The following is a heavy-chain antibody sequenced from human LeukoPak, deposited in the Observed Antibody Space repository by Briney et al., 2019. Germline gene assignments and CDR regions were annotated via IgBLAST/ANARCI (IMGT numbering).Heavy chain of an antibody. J-gene: IGHJ4*01. CDR1: GGSISTAHW. CDR3: ARAFHPPDCAFGRAPYYFDL. V-gene: IGHV4-4*02. Sequence: PSETLSFTCTVSGGSISTAHWWNWVRQSPGKGLEWIGEIYHRGNSNYNPSLKSRAFISVDTTKNQFSLKVTSLTAADTAVYYCARAFHPPDCAFGRAPYYFDLWGQGTLVTVSS. CDR2: IYHRGNS. D-gene: IGHD3-16*01.